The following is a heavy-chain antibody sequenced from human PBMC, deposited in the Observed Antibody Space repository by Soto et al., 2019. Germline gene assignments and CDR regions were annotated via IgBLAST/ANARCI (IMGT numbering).Heavy chain of an antibody. CDR1: GFTFSSYG. CDR2: ISYDGSNK. D-gene: IGHD6-13*01. J-gene: IGHJ6*02. CDR3: AKGSIAAAGTAYYGMDV. V-gene: IGHV3-30*18. Sequence: QVQLVESGGGVVQPGRSLRLSCAASGFTFSSYGMHWVRQAPGKGLEWVAVISYDGSNKYYADSVKGRFTISRDNSKNXXYLQMNSLRAEDTAVYYCAKGSIAAAGTAYYGMDVWGQGTTVTVSS.